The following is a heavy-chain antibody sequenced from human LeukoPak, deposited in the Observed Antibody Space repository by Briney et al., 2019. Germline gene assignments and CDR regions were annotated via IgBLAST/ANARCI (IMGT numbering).Heavy chain of an antibody. Sequence: GGSLRLSCAASGFTFDDYAMHWVRQAPGKGLEWVSGISWNSGSIGYADSVKGRFTISRDNAKNSLYLQMNSLRAEDTALYYCARDHIVGATTSYFDYWGQGTLVTVSS. V-gene: IGHV3-9*01. J-gene: IGHJ4*02. CDR2: ISWNSGSI. D-gene: IGHD1-26*01. CDR1: GFTFDDYA. CDR3: ARDHIVGATTSYFDY.